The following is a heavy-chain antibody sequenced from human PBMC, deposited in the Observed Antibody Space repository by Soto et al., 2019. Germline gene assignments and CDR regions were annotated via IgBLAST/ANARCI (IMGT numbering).Heavy chain of an antibody. CDR1: GGSISSYY. CDR2: IYYSGST. Sequence: PSESLSLTCTVSGGSISSYYWSWIRQPPGKGLEWIGYIYYSGSTNYNPSLKSRVTISVDTSKNQFSLKLSSVTAADTAVYYCARYPGRPDIVVGMDVWGQGTTVTVFS. CDR3: ARYPGRPDIVVGMDV. D-gene: IGHD2-21*01. J-gene: IGHJ6*02. V-gene: IGHV4-59*01.